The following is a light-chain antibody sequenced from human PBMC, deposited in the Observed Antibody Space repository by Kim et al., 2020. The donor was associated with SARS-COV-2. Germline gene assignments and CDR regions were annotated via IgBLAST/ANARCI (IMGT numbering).Light chain of an antibody. Sequence: LTPEERATLPCRAGQSVSSYLAWYQQRPGQAPRLLIYDASNRATGIPPRFSGSGSGTDFTLTISSLEPEDFAIYYCQQRSNWPLTFGGGTKVDIK. CDR1: QSVSSY. CDR3: QQRSNWPLT. CDR2: DAS. V-gene: IGKV3-11*01. J-gene: IGKJ4*01.